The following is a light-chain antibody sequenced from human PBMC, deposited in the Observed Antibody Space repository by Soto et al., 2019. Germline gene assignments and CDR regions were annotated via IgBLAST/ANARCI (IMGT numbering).Light chain of an antibody. Sequence: EVVLTQSPATLSLSPGERVTLSCRASQRVGNCLACYQQKPGQAPRRLLFDASDRIDGIPARFSGSGSETDFTLTISSLEPEDFAGYYCQQCSNGPPITFGQGTRLEIK. V-gene: IGKV3-11*01. CDR1: QRVGNC. J-gene: IGKJ5*01. CDR3: QQCSNGPPIT. CDR2: DAS.